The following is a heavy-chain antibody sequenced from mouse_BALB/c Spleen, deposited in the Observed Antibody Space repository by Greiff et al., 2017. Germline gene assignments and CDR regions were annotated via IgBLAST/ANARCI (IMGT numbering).Heavy chain of an antibody. V-gene: IGHV14-4*02. Sequence: EVQLQESGAELVRSGASVKLSCTASGFNIKDYYMHWVKQRPEQGLEWIGWIDPENGDTEYAPKFQGKATMTADTSSNTAYLQLSSLTSEDTAVYYCNAPLLGNYWGQGTTLTVSS. CDR1: GFNIKDYY. J-gene: IGHJ2*01. D-gene: IGHD3-3*01. CDR2: IDPENGDT. CDR3: NAPLLGNY.